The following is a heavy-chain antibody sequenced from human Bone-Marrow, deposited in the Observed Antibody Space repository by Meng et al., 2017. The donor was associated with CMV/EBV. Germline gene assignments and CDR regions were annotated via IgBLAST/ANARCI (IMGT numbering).Heavy chain of an antibody. D-gene: IGHD5-24*01. CDR2: IYYSGST. Sequence: SETLSLTCAVSGGSISGYYWSWIRQPPGKGLEWIGYIYYSGSTNYNPSLKSRVTISIDTSKNQFSLKLSSVTAADTAVYYCARDSPREADYYGMDAWGQGTTVTVSS. V-gene: IGHV4-59*01. CDR1: GGSISGYY. J-gene: IGHJ6*02. CDR3: ARDSPREADYYGMDA.